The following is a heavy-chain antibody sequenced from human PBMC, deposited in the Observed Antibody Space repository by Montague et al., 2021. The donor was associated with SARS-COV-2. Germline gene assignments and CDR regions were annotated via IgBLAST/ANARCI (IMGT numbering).Heavy chain of an antibody. V-gene: IGHV4-34*01. CDR3: ARGVRQLGVRYYYYYIDV. D-gene: IGHD6-6*01. Sequence: SETQSLTCAVYGGSFSGYYWSWIRQPPGKGLEWIGEINHSGSTNYNPSLKSRVTISMDTSKNQFSLKLNSVTAADTAVYYCARGVRQLGVRYYYYYIDVWDKGTTVTVSS. J-gene: IGHJ6*03. CDR2: INHSGST. CDR1: GGSFSGYY.